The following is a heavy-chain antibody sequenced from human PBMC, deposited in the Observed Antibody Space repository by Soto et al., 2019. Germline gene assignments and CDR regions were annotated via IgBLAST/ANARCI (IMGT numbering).Heavy chain of an antibody. CDR2: IDWDDDK. CDR1: GFSLSTSGMC. CDR3: ARTPAAHRITIFPQDLDYYGMDV. Sequence: SGPTLVNPTQTLTLTCTFSGFSLSTSGMCVSWIRQPPGKALEWLALIDWDDDKYYSTSLQTRLTISKDTSKNQVVLTMTNMDPVDTATYYCARTPAAHRITIFPQDLDYYGMDVWGQGTTVTVSS. J-gene: IGHJ6*02. D-gene: IGHD3-9*01. V-gene: IGHV2-70*01.